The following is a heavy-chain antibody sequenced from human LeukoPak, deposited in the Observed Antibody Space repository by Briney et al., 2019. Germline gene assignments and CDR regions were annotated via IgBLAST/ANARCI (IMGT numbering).Heavy chain of an antibody. CDR3: ARLLRFPRREIDP. CDR1: GGSISSYY. J-gene: IGHJ5*02. D-gene: IGHD3-3*01. CDR2: IYYSGST. Sequence: SETLSLTCTVSGGSISSYYWSWIRQPPGKGLEWIAYIYYSGSTNYNPSLKSRVTISVDTSKNQFSLKLSSVTAADTAVYYCARLLRFPRREIDPWGQGTLVTVSS. V-gene: IGHV4-59*08.